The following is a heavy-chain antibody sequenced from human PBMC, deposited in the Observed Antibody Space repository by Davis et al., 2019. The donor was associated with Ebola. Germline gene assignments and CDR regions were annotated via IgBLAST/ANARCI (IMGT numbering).Heavy chain of an antibody. D-gene: IGHD4-17*01. CDR2: IWYDGSNK. CDR3: AKDSLEVTTAYYYYGMDV. Sequence: GGSLRLSCAASGFTFSGSAMHWVRQAPGKGLEWVAVIWYDGSNKYYADSVKGRFTISRDNSKNTLYLQMNSLRAEDTAVYYCAKDSLEVTTAYYYYGMDVWGQGTTVTVSS. V-gene: IGHV3-30*02. J-gene: IGHJ6*02. CDR1: GFTFSGSA.